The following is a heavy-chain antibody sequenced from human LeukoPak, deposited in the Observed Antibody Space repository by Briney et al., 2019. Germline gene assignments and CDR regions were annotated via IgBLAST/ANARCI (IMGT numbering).Heavy chain of an antibody. CDR3: TRGDGWFGELRSL. CDR1: GFTFGDYA. CDR2: IRSKAYGGTT. Sequence: PGGSLRLSCTASGFTFGDYAMSWVRQAPGKGLEWVGFIRSKAYGGTTEYAASVKGRFTISRDDSKSIAYLQMNSLKTEDTAVYYCTRGDGWFGELRSLWGQGTLVTVSS. J-gene: IGHJ4*02. D-gene: IGHD3-10*01. V-gene: IGHV3-49*04.